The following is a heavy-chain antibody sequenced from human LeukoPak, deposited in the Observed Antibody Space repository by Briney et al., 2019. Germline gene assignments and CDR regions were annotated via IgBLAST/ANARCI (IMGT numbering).Heavy chain of an antibody. CDR2: IKQDGSEK. J-gene: IGHJ4*02. V-gene: IGHV3-7*03. D-gene: IGHD3-10*01. Sequence: PGGSLRLSCAASGFTFSSYWMSWVRQAPGKGLEWVANIKQDGSEKYYVDSVKGRFTISRDNAKNSLYLQMNSLRAEDTAVYYCAKSTQLLWFGEPSPIHDYWGQGTLVTVSS. CDR3: AKSTQLLWFGEPSPIHDY. CDR1: GFTFSSYW.